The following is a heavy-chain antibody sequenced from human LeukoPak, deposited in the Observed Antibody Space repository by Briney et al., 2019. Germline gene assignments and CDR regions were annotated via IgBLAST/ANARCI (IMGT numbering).Heavy chain of an antibody. D-gene: IGHD6-13*01. CDR2: IKQDGSEN. V-gene: IGHV3-7*01. J-gene: IGHJ4*02. CDR3: ARDPTGYGSSWYNDYFDY. CDR1: EFSFSGYR. Sequence: PGGSLRFSCADPEFSFSGYRMSWVRKAPGRGLGRGANIKQDGSENYYVDSVKGRFTISRDNAKNSLYLQMSSLRAEDTAVYYCARDPTGYGSSWYNDYFDYWGQGTLVTVSS.